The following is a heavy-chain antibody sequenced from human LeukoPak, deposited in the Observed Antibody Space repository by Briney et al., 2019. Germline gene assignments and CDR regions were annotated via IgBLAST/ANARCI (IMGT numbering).Heavy chain of an antibody. Sequence: GGPLTLFCAASGFTFRTYAMNWVRQAPGKGVEWVSTISGSCCNTFYPASVKGRFTISRENSRDTLYPQINYCRSEDTAVYYCATELRYGGGYFDYWGQGTLVTVSS. V-gene: IGHV3-23*01. CDR3: ATELRYGGGYFDY. CDR2: ISGSCCNT. D-gene: IGHD3-9*01. J-gene: IGHJ4*02. CDR1: GFTFRTYA.